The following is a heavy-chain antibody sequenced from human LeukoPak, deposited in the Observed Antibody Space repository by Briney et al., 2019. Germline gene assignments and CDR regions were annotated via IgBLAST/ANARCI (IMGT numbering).Heavy chain of an antibody. CDR3: ARVAVEMASWFDP. Sequence: ASVKVSCKASGYTFTDYHIHWVRQATGQGLEWMGWIYPNSGDTNYAQNFQGRVAMTRDTSISTAYMELSRLTSDDTALYYCARVAVEMASWFDPWGQGTPVTVSS. D-gene: IGHD5-24*01. CDR2: IYPNSGDT. J-gene: IGHJ5*02. V-gene: IGHV1-2*02. CDR1: GYTFTDYH.